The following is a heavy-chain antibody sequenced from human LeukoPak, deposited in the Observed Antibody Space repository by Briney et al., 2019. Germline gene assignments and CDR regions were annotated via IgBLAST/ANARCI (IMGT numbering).Heavy chain of an antibody. V-gene: IGHV3-20*04. D-gene: IGHD5-12*01. CDR3: ARKWLSNAFDI. CDR1: GFTFDDFG. CDR2: INWNGGRT. J-gene: IGHJ3*02. Sequence: PGGSLRLSCAASGFTFDDFGMSWVRHVPGKGLEWVSGINWNGGRTGYADSVKGRFTISRDNAKKSLYLQMNSLRAEDTALYYCARKWLSNAFDIWGQGTMVTVSS.